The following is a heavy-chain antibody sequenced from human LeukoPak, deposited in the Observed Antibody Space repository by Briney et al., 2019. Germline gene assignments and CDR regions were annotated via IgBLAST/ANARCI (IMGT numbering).Heavy chain of an antibody. Sequence: PGGSLRLSCAASGXTFSTYSVNWVRQAPGKGLEWVSYISSSSNIYYADSVKGRFTISRDNAKNSLYLQMNSLRDEDTAVYYCARDRSGYYLFDYWGQGALVTVSS. CDR2: ISSSSNI. J-gene: IGHJ4*02. V-gene: IGHV3-48*02. D-gene: IGHD3-22*01. CDR3: ARDRSGYYLFDY. CDR1: GXTFSTYS.